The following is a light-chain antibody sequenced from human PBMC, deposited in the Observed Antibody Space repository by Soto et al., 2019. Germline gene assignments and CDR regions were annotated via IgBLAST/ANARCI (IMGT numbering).Light chain of an antibody. J-gene: IGLJ1*01. CDR2: EVS. V-gene: IGLV2-14*01. Sequence: QSVLTQPASVSGSPGQSITISCTGTSSDVGGFNYVSWYQQHPGKAPKLMIYEVSNRPSGVSTRFSGSKSANTASLTISGLQAEDEADCYCSSYTSTNTLYVFGTGTKVTVL. CDR1: SSDVGGFNY. CDR3: SSYTSTNTLYV.